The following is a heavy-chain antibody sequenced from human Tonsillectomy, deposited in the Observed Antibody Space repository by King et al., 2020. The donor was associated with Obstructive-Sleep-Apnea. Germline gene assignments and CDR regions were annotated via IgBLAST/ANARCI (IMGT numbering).Heavy chain of an antibody. CDR2: ISYDGSNK. J-gene: IGHJ4*02. CDR1: GFTFSSYA. Sequence: VQLVESGGGVVQPGRSRRLSCAAPGFTFSSYAMHGVRQPPGRGLEWVAVISYDGSNKYYADSVKGRFTISRDNSKNTLYLQMNSLRAEDTAVYYCARDQEYDSSGYFDYWGQGTLVTVSS. D-gene: IGHD3-22*01. CDR3: ARDQEYDSSGYFDY. V-gene: IGHV3-30*04.